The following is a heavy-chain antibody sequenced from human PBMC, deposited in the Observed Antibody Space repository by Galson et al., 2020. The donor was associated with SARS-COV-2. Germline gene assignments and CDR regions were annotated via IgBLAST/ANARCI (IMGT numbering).Heavy chain of an antibody. J-gene: IGHJ5*02. CDR1: GFSLTTTGMC. CDR2: IDWDDNK. D-gene: IGHD3-9*01. Sequence: SGPTLVKPTQTLTLTCTFSGFSLTTTGMCVSWIRQPPGKALEWLALIDWDDNKYYTTSLKTRLTISKDTSKNQVVLTMTNVDPVDTATYYCARGLYYDILTGYMRTGWFDPWGQGTLVTVSS. V-gene: IGHV2-70*01. CDR3: ARGLYYDILTGYMRTGWFDP.